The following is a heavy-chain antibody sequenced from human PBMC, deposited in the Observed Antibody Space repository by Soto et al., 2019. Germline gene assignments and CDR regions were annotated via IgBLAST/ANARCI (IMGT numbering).Heavy chain of an antibody. CDR1: GGSFSGYY. CDR2: INHSGST. J-gene: IGHJ4*02. CDR3: SIAAAGKYDY. D-gene: IGHD6-13*01. Sequence: SETLSLTCAVYGGSFSGYYCSWIRQPPGKGLEWIGEINHSGSTNYNPSLKSRVTISVDTSKNQFSLKLSSVTAADTAVYYCSIAAAGKYDYWGQGTLVTVSS. V-gene: IGHV4-34*01.